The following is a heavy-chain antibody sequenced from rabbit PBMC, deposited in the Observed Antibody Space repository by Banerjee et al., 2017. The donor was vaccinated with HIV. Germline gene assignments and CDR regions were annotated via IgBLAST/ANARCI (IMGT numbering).Heavy chain of an antibody. CDR3: ARDDFAVSYIYTIYAFSL. V-gene: IGHV1S45*01. Sequence: QEQLEESGGDLVKPEGSLTLTCTASGFSFSSGFYVCWVRQAPGKGLEWIACIYAGGSGSTYYASWAEGRFTISKTSSTTVTLQMTSLTAADTATYFCARDDFAVSYIYTIYAFSLWGPGTLVTVS. D-gene: IGHD4-2*01. J-gene: IGHJ4*01. CDR2: IYAGGSGST. CDR1: GFSFSSGFY.